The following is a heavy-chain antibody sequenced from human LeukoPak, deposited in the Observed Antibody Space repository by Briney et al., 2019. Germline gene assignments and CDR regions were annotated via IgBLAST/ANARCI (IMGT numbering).Heavy chain of an antibody. J-gene: IGHJ5*02. D-gene: IGHD2-2*01. V-gene: IGHV1-46*01. Sequence: GESLQVSCKASGYTFTSHYMHWVRQAPEQGLEWMGIINPSGGSTGYAQKFQGRVTMTRDMSTRTDYMELSSLRYEDTAVYYCARDVSSPSSWWFDPWGQGTLVIVSS. CDR2: INPSGGST. CDR1: GYTFTSHY. CDR3: ARDVSSPSSWWFDP.